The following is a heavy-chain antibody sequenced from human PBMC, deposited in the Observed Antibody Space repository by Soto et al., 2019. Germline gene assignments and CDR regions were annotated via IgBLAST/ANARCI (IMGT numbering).Heavy chain of an antibody. D-gene: IGHD1-7*01. CDR1: GFTFSSYA. V-gene: IGHV3-23*01. Sequence: GGSLRLSCAASGFTFSSYAMNWVRQAPGKGLEWVSAISGSGGSAYYADSVKGRFTISRDSSKNTLYLQMNSLRAEDTAVYYCAKGNSWSPALVLDIWGQGTMVTVSS. J-gene: IGHJ3*02. CDR2: ISGSGGSA. CDR3: AKGNSWSPALVLDI.